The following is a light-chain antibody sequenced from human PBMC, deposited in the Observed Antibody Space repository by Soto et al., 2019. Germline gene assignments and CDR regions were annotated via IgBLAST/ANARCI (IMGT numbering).Light chain of an antibody. CDR2: GAS. CDR3: QQYNNWPPKYT. V-gene: IGKV3-15*01. J-gene: IGKJ2*01. CDR1: QSVSSN. Sequence: EIVMTQSPATLSVSPGERATLACRASQSVSSNLAWYQQKPGQAPRILIYGASTRATGIPARFSGSGSGTVFTLTISSLPSEDFSVYYCQQYNNWPPKYTFGQRNKLDIK.